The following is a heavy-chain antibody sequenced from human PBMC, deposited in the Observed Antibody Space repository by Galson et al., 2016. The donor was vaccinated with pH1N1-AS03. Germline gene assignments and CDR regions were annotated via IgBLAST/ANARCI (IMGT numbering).Heavy chain of an antibody. D-gene: IGHD1-1*01. CDR2: IRGSDSLI. Sequence: SLRLSCAASGFNLRSYEMNWVRQAPGKGLEWISYIRGSDSLIYVADSVKGRFTISRDNTKNSLYLQMNSLRAEDTAVYYCARARGLETPNYFFDYWGQGTLVTVSS. CDR3: ARARGLETPNYFFDY. CDR1: GFNLRSYE. V-gene: IGHV3-48*03. J-gene: IGHJ4*02.